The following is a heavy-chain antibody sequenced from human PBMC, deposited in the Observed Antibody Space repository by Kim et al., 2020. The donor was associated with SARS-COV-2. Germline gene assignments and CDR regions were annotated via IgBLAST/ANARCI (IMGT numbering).Heavy chain of an antibody. CDR3: ARDPGIVVPNWLDP. J-gene: IGHJ5*02. Sequence: ARKLQGRVTMTTDTSTSTAYMELRNLRSDDTAVYYCARDPGIVVPNWLDPWGQGTLVTVSS. V-gene: IGHV1-18*01. D-gene: IGHD6-19*01.